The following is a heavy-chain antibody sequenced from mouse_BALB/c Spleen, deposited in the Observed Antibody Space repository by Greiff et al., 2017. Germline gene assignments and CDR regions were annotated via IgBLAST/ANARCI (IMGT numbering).Heavy chain of an antibody. J-gene: IGHJ2*01. V-gene: IGHV3-2*02. D-gene: IGHD4-1*01. CDR1: GYSITSDYA. CDR3: ATGTY. CDR2: ISYSGST. Sequence: EVKLMESGPGLVKPSQSLSLTCTVTGYSITSDYAWNWIRQFPGNKLEWMGYISYSGSTSYNPSLKSRISITRDTSKNQFFLQLNSVTTEDTATYYCATGTYWGQGTTLTVSA.